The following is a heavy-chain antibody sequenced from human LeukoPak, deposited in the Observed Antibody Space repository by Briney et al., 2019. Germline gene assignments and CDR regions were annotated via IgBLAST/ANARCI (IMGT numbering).Heavy chain of an antibody. D-gene: IGHD3-10*01. CDR2: ISAYNGNT. CDR1: GYTFTSYG. CDR3: ARDLSYGSGSYSPVEDY. Sequence: GASVKVSCKASGYTFTSYGISWVRQAPGQGLEWMGWISAYNGNTNYAQKLQGRVTMTTDTSTSTAYMELRSLRSDDTAVYYCARDLSYGSGSYSPVEDYWGQGTLVTVSS. J-gene: IGHJ4*02. V-gene: IGHV1-18*01.